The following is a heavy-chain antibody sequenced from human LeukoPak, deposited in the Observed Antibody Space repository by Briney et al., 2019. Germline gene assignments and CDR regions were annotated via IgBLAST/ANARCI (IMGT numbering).Heavy chain of an antibody. D-gene: IGHD3-22*01. Sequence: GGSLRLSCAASGFTFSSYSMNWVRQAPGKGLEWVSSISSSSYIYYADSVKGRFTISRDNAKNSLYLQMNSLRAEDTAVYYCARDREPYYYDSSGYYLIWGQGTMVTVSS. V-gene: IGHV3-21*01. CDR2: ISSSSYI. CDR1: GFTFSSYS. CDR3: ARDREPYYYDSSGYYLI. J-gene: IGHJ3*02.